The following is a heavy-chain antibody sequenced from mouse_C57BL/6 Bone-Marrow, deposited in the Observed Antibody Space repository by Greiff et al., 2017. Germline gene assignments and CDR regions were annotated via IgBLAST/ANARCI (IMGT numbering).Heavy chain of an antibody. J-gene: IGHJ2*01. Sequence: VQLQQSGAELVRPGASVKLSCTASGFNIKDYYMHWVKQRPEQGLEWIGRIDPEDGDTEYAPTFQGKATMTADTSSNTAYMQLSSLTSEDTAVYYCTAWRAQAKAYWGQGTTLTVSS. D-gene: IGHD3-2*02. CDR3: TAWRAQAKAY. CDR1: GFNIKDYY. V-gene: IGHV14-1*01. CDR2: IDPEDGDT.